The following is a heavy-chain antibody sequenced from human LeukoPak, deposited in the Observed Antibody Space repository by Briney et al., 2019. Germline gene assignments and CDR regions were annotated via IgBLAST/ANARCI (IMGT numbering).Heavy chain of an antibody. V-gene: IGHV3-66*01. CDR3: TTFYTRLTDY. J-gene: IGHJ4*02. CDR2: IYSGGTT. Sequence: PGGSLRLSCAASGFTVSSNYMSWVRQAPGKGLEWVSVIYSGGTTYYADSVKGRFTISRDNSKNTLYLQMSSLRAEDTAVYYCTTFYTRLTDYWGQGTLVTVSS. CDR1: GFTVSSNY. D-gene: IGHD2/OR15-2a*01.